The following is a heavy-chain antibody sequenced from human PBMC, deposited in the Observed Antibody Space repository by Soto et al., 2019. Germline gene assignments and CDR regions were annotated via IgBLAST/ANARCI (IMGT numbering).Heavy chain of an antibody. CDR2: ISGSGGST. V-gene: IGHV3-23*01. CDR3: AKDRWVTMMVVVITPYFDY. Sequence: EVQLLESGGGLVQPGGSLRLSCAASGFTFSSYAMSWVRQAPGKGLEWVSAISGSGGSTYYADSVKGRFTISRDNSKNTLYLQMNSLRAEDTAVYYCAKDRWVTMMVVVITPYFDYWGQGTLVTVGS. J-gene: IGHJ4*02. CDR1: GFTFSSYA. D-gene: IGHD3-22*01.